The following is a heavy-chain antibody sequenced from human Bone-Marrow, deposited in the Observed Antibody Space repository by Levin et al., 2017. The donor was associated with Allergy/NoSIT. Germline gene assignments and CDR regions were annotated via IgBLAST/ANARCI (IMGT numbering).Heavy chain of an antibody. CDR1: GYTFTDYY. D-gene: IGHD3-22*01. CDR3: ARDPDYYDRGFDT. Sequence: GGSLRLSCKASGYTFTDYYMNWVRQAPGQGLEWMGWINPNSGGTNYAQKFQGRVTMTRDTSISTAYMELSGLRSDDTAVYYCARDPDYYDRGFDTWGQGTMVTVYS. CDR2: INPNSGGT. V-gene: IGHV1-2*02. J-gene: IGHJ3*02.